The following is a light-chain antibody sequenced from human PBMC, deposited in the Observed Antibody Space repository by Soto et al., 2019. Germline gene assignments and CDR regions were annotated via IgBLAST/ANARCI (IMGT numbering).Light chain of an antibody. Sequence: QTVVTQPPSVSGAPGQWVTISCSGSGSNIGASYDVYWYRQLPGTAPKLLIYGDNNRPSGVPDRFSGSKSGTSASLAIAGLQSQDEADYYCQSYDSSLSGYVFGTGTKLTVL. CDR3: QSYDSSLSGYV. CDR2: GDN. V-gene: IGLV1-40*01. J-gene: IGLJ1*01. CDR1: GSNIGASYD.